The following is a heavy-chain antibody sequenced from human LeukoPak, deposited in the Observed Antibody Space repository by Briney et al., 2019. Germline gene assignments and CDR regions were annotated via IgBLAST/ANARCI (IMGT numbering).Heavy chain of an antibody. D-gene: IGHD6-19*01. CDR1: GGSFSGYY. CDR3: ARGSQDAGYSSGWYHFYYFDY. Sequence: PSETLSLTCAVYGGSFSGYYWSWIRQPPGKGLEWIGEINHSGSTNYNPSLKSRVTISVDTSKNQFSLKLSSVTAADTAVYYCARGSQDAGYSSGWYHFYYFDYWGQGTLVTVSS. CDR2: INHSGST. V-gene: IGHV4-34*01. J-gene: IGHJ4*02.